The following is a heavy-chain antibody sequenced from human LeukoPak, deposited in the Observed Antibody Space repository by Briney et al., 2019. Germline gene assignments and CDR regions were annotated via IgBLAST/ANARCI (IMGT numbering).Heavy chain of an antibody. V-gene: IGHV3-23*01. Sequence: GGSLRLSCAASGFTFSSYAMSWVRQAPGKGLEWVSVISGSGGSTYYADSVKGRFTISRDNSKNTLYLQMNSLRDEDTAVYYCARDRDYAFDSWGQGTLVTVSS. CDR1: GFTFSSYA. CDR3: ARDRDYAFDS. J-gene: IGHJ4*02. D-gene: IGHD4-17*01. CDR2: ISGSGGST.